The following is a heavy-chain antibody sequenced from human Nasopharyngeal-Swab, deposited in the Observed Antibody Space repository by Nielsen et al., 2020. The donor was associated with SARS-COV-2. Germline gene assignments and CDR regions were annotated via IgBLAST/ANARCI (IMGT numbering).Heavy chain of an antibody. CDR3: ARGASTWELGGAFDI. CDR1: GGSISSYY. V-gene: IGHV4-4*07. CDR2: IYTSGST. D-gene: IGHD1-26*01. J-gene: IGHJ3*02. Sequence: SETLSLTCTVSGGSISSYYWSWIRQPAGKGLEWIGRIYTSGSTNYNPSLKSRVTMSVDTSKNQFSLKLSSVTAADTAVYYCARGASTWELGGAFDIWGQGTMVTVSS.